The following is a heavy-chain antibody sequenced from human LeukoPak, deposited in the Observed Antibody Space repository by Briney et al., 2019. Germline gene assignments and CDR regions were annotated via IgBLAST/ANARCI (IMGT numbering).Heavy chain of an antibody. CDR1: GVSISGYH. CDR2: IFYTGNA. D-gene: IGHD2-2*01. V-gene: IGHV4-59*08. CDR3: ARAPYCSSTSCANWFDP. Sequence: SETLSLTCTVSGVSISGYHWNWIRQSPGKGLEWIANIFYTGNADYNPSLKSRVTISLDTPKNQISLILTSVTAADTAVYYCARAPYCSSTSCANWFDPWGQGTLVTVSS. J-gene: IGHJ5*02.